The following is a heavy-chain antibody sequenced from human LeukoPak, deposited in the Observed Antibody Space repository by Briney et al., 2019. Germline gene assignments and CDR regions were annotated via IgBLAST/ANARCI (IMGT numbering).Heavy chain of an antibody. Sequence: PGGSLRLSCAASGFTFSSYSMNWVRQAPGKGLEWVSHITASGTAMFYADSVKGSFTISRDNAKNSLYLQMNSLRDEDTAVYYCASSGSYRFDYWGQGTLVTVSS. CDR3: ASSGSYRFDY. CDR2: ITASGTAM. J-gene: IGHJ4*02. V-gene: IGHV3-48*02. D-gene: IGHD1-26*01. CDR1: GFTFSSYS.